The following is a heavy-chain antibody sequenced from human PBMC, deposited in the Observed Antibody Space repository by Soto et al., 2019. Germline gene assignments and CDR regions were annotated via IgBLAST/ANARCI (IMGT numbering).Heavy chain of an antibody. Sequence: SVKVSCQASRGTFSSYAISWVRQTPGQGLEWMGGIIPIFCTANYSQKCQGRVTITADKSTITAYMELSSLRSEDTAVYYCAAYSSGWPSLRGGMDVWGQGTTDTGS. CDR3: AAYSSGWPSLRGGMDV. CDR2: IIPIFCTA. CDR1: RGTFSSYA. D-gene: IGHD6-19*01. J-gene: IGHJ6*02. V-gene: IGHV1-69*06.